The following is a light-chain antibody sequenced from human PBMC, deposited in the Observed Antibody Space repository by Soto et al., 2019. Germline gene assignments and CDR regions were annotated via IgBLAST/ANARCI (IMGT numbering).Light chain of an antibody. CDR2: DAS. CDR1: QSVGRNY. V-gene: IGKV3-20*01. J-gene: IGKJ1*01. Sequence: EIVLTQSPGTLSLSPGESATLSCRASQSVGRNYLAWFQHKPDQAPRLLIYDASNRATGVPDRFSGSGSGTDFTLTISRLDPEDFAVYYCQQYGSSPGTFGQGTRWIS. CDR3: QQYGSSPGT.